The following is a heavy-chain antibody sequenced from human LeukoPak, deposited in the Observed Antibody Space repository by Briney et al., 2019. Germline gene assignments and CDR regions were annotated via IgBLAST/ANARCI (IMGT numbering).Heavy chain of an antibody. D-gene: IGHD3-10*01. V-gene: IGHV6-1*01. CDR1: GDSVSSNSAA. Sequence: SQTLSLTCVISGDSVSSNSAAWNWIRQSPSRGLEWLGRTYYRSKWYSDYAVSVRSRITISPDTSKNQFSLQLNSVTPEDTAVYYCAYYGDPPYNWFDPWGQGTLVTVSS. CDR2: TYYRSKWYS. J-gene: IGHJ5*02. CDR3: AYYGDPPYNWFDP.